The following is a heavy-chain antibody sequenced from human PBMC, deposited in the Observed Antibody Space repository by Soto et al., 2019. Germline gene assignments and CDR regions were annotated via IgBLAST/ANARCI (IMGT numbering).Heavy chain of an antibody. Sequence: EVQLVESGGGLVKPGGSLTLSCATSGFSFITYSMNWARQAPGKGLQWNASVAPTGYEMYYAHSVRGRIALSRDNAKDSMFLQMNSLRAEDTAVYYCLRGDNSDHWGQGTLVTGSS. D-gene: IGHD1-20*01. CDR3: LRGDNSDH. CDR2: VAPTGYEM. V-gene: IGHV3-21*02. CDR1: GFSFITYS. J-gene: IGHJ4*02.